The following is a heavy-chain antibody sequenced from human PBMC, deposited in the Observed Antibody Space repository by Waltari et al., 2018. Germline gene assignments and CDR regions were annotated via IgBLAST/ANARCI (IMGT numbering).Heavy chain of an antibody. Sequence: QVQLVESGGGVVEPGRSMRITCAASGFIFRDHGMHWVRQAPGKGLEWVASISYDGYNKYYGDSVKGRFTISRDNSAKTLHLQMSSLTAEDTAVYYCARDRWLQSRGYFDYWGQETQVTVSS. CDR2: ISYDGYNK. CDR1: GFIFRDHG. D-gene: IGHD3-9*01. J-gene: IGHJ4*02. V-gene: IGHV3-30*03. CDR3: ARDRWLQSRGYFDY.